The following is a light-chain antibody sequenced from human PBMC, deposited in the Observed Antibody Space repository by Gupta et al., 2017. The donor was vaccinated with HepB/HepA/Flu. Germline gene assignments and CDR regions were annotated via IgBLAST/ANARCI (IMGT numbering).Light chain of an antibody. CDR1: SSNIGSNY. V-gene: IGLV1-47*01. Sequence: QSVLTQPPSASGTPGQRVTISCSGSSSNIGSNYVDWYQQLPGTAPKVLLYRNDQRPSGVPDRFSGSKSGTSASLAISGLRSEDDANYYCASWDDSLIGWVFGGWTKLTVL. CDR3: ASWDDSLIGWV. J-gene: IGLJ3*02. CDR2: RND.